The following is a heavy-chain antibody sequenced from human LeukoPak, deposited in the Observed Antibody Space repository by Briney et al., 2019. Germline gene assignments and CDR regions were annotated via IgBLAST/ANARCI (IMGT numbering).Heavy chain of an antibody. Sequence: PGGSLRLSCAASGFTFSSYAMHWVRQAPGKGLEWVAVISYDGSNKYYADSVKGRFTISRDNSKNTLYLQMNSLRAEDTAVYYCASGGSFYGMDVWGQGTTVTVSS. CDR1: GFTFSSYA. CDR2: ISYDGSNK. D-gene: IGHD2-15*01. CDR3: ASGGSFYGMDV. J-gene: IGHJ6*02. V-gene: IGHV3-30*04.